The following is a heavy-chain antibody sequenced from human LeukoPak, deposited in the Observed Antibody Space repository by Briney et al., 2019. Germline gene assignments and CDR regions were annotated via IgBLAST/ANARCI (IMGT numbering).Heavy chain of an antibody. D-gene: IGHD4-17*01. V-gene: IGHV3-30*04. Sequence: GGSLRLSCAASGFTFSSYAMHWVRQAPGKGLEWVAVISYDGSNKYYADSVKGRFTISRDNSKNTLYLQMNSLRVEDTAVYYCARQLFYDYGDYEGAFDIWGQGTMVTVSS. CDR1: GFTFSSYA. J-gene: IGHJ3*02. CDR3: ARQLFYDYGDYEGAFDI. CDR2: ISYDGSNK.